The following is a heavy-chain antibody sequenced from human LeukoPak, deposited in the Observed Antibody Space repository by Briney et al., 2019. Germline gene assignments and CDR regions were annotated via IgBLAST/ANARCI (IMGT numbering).Heavy chain of an antibody. CDR2: IYYSGST. Sequence: SETLSLTCTVSGGSISSYYWSWIRQPPGKGLEWIGCIYYSGSTNYNPSLKSRVTISVDTSKNQFSLKLSSVTAADTAVYYCARDLGPYYYGSGSYFDYWGQGTLVTVSS. CDR3: ARDLGPYYYGSGSYFDY. J-gene: IGHJ4*02. CDR1: GGSISSYY. D-gene: IGHD3-10*01. V-gene: IGHV4-59*01.